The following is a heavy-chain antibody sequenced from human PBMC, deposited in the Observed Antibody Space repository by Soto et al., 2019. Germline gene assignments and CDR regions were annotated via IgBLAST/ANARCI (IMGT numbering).Heavy chain of an antibody. D-gene: IGHD4-17*01. Sequence: QLQLQESGPGLVKPSETLSLTCTVSGGSISSSSYYWGWIRQPPGKGLEWIGSIYYSGSTYYNPSLKSRVTISVDTSKNPFSLKLSSVTAADTAVYYCARHLQYGDYSSLGRRRNWFDPWGQGTLVTVSS. CDR2: IYYSGST. V-gene: IGHV4-39*01. CDR3: ARHLQYGDYSSLGRRRNWFDP. CDR1: GGSISSSSYY. J-gene: IGHJ5*02.